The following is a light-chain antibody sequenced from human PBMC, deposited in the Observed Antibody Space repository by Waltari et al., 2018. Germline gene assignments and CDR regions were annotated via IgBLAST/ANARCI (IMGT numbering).Light chain of an antibody. J-gene: IGKJ5*01. CDR1: QGINSY. CDR3: QQLNSYPVT. V-gene: IGKV1-9*01. Sequence: DIQLTQSPSFLSASVGDRVTITCRASQGINSYLAWYQQKPGKAPKLLIKAASTLQSGVPSRFSGSGSGTEFTLTINSLQPEDFATYYCQQLNSYPVTFGQGTRLEIK. CDR2: AAS.